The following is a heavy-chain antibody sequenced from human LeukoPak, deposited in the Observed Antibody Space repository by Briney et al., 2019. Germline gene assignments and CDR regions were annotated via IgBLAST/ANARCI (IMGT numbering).Heavy chain of an antibody. V-gene: IGHV7-4-1*02. CDR3: ARMSGIRNYYDSSGYSHYFDY. D-gene: IGHD3-22*01. CDR2: INTNTGNP. Sequence: ASVKVSCKASGYTFTSYAMNWVRQAPGQGLEWMGWINTNTGNPTYAQGFTGRFVFSLDTSVSTAYLQISSLKAEDTAVYYCARMSGIRNYYDSSGYSHYFDYWGQGTLVTVSS. J-gene: IGHJ4*02. CDR1: GYTFTSYA.